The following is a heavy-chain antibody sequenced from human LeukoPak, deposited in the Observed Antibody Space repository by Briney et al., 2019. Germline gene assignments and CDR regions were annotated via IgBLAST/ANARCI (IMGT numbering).Heavy chain of an antibody. J-gene: IGHJ3*01. Sequence: SQTLSLTCTVSGGSVSSGGYYWVWIRQRPGKGLEWIGYIYYTGSTSYNPSLKSRLTIAVDTSKNQFSLKLSSVTAADTAVYYCVRPLNTVHDTFDVWGQGTMVTVSS. CDR1: GGSVSSGGYY. D-gene: IGHD4-11*01. CDR3: VRPLNTVHDTFDV. CDR2: IYYTGST. V-gene: IGHV4-31*03.